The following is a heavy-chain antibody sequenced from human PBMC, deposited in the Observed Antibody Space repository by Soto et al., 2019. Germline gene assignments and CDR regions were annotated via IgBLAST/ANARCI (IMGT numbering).Heavy chain of an antibody. CDR1: GGTFSSYS. D-gene: IGHD3-16*01. J-gene: IGHJ6*02. V-gene: IGHV1-69*13. CDR2: IIPIFGTA. Sequence: VASVKVSCKASGGTFSSYSISWVRQAPGQGLEWMGGIIPIFGTANYAQKFQGRVTITADESTSTAYMELSSLRSEDTAVYYCARVTTLVGMDVWGQGTTVTVSS. CDR3: ARVTTLVGMDV.